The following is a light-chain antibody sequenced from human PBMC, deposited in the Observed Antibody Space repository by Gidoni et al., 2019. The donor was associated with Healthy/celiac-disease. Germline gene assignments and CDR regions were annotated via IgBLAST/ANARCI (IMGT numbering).Light chain of an antibody. CDR2: GAS. CDR1: QSVSSN. Sequence: LSCRASQSVSSNLAWYQQKPGQAPRLLIYGASTRATGIPARFSGSGSGTEFTLTISSLQSEDFAVYYCQQYNNWPLTFGGGTKVEIK. J-gene: IGKJ4*01. CDR3: QQYNNWPLT. V-gene: IGKV3-15*01.